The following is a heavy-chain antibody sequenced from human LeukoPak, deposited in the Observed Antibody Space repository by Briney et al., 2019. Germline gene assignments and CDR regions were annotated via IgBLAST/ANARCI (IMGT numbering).Heavy chain of an antibody. CDR1: GVSIRSYY. Sequence: SETLSLTCTVSGVSIRSYYWSWIRQPPGKGLEWIGYIYYSGITNYNPSLKSRVTISVDTSKNQFSLKLSSVTTADTAVYYCARGQDRRYFDYWGQGTLVTVSS. J-gene: IGHJ4*02. D-gene: IGHD1-14*01. V-gene: IGHV4-59*01. CDR3: ARGQDRRYFDY. CDR2: IYYSGIT.